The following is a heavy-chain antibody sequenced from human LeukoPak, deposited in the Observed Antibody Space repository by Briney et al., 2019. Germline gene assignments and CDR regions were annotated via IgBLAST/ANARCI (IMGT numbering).Heavy chain of an antibody. V-gene: IGHV3-23*01. Sequence: GGSLRLSCAASGFTFSSYAMSWVRQAPGKGLEWVSAISGSGGSTYYADSVKGRFTISRDNSKNTLYLQMNSLRAEDTAVYYCANHRTYDYVWGSYRYTAHYWGQGTLVTVSS. CDR1: GFTFSSYA. J-gene: IGHJ4*02. CDR2: ISGSGGST. CDR3: ANHRTYDYVWGSYRYTAHY. D-gene: IGHD3-16*02.